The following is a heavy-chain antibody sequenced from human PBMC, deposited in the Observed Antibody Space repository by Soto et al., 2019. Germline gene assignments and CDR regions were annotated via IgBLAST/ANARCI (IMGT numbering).Heavy chain of an antibody. D-gene: IGHD2-8*01. V-gene: IGHV1-2*04. CDR3: VREGVGPTYGWFDP. Sequence: QVQLVQSGAEVKKPGASVKVSCEATGYTFTGNYLHWVRQAPGQGLEWMGWLHPHSGATKYAHKFQGWVTMTRDTSISTAYLDLSSRKSNDTAVYYCVREGVGPTYGWFDPWGQGTLVTVSS. CDR2: LHPHSGAT. CDR1: GYTFTGNY. J-gene: IGHJ5*02.